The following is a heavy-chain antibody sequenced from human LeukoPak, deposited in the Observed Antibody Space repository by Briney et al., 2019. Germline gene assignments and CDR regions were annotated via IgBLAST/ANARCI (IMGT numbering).Heavy chain of an antibody. D-gene: IGHD2-21*01. J-gene: IGHJ4*02. V-gene: IGHV3-21*01. CDR3: ARVGDFEYYFDY. CDR2: ISSSSSYI. Sequence: GGSLRLSCAASGFTFSSYSMNWVRQAPGKGLEWVSSISSSSSYIYYADSVKGRFTISRDNAKNSLYLQMNSLRAEDTAVYYCARVGDFEYYFDYWGQGTLVTVSS. CDR1: GFTFSSYS.